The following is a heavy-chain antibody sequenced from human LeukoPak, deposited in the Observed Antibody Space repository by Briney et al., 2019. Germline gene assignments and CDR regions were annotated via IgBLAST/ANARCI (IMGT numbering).Heavy chain of an antibody. Sequence: SVKVSCKASGGTFSSYAISWVRQAPGQGLEWMGGIIPIFGTANYAQKFQGRVTITADESTSTAYMELSSLRSEDTAVYYCARTSGSYYNDPHDYYHYMDVWGKGTTVTVSS. J-gene: IGHJ6*03. D-gene: IGHD3-10*01. CDR1: GGTFSSYA. CDR3: ARTSGSYYNDPHDYYHYMDV. CDR2: IIPIFGTA. V-gene: IGHV1-69*01.